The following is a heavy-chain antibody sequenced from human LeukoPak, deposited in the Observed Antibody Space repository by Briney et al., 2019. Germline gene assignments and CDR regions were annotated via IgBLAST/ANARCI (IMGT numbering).Heavy chain of an antibody. J-gene: IGHJ5*02. CDR1: GGSISSHY. CDR2: IYYSGSS. D-gene: IGHD3-22*01. CDR3: ARLYDSSGYTNWLDP. Sequence: ETLSLTCTVSGGSISSHYWSWIRQPPGKGLEWIGYIYYSGSSKYNPSLKSRVTISVDTSKNQFSLKLRSVTAADTAVYYCARLYDSSGYTNWLDPWGQGTLVTVSS. V-gene: IGHV4-59*11.